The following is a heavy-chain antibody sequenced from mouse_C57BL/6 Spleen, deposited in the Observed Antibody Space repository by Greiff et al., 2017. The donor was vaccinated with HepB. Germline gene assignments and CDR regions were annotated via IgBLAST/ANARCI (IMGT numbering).Heavy chain of an antibody. CDR1: GYTFTSYW. V-gene: IGHV1-64*01. Sequence: VQLQQPGAEPVKPGASVKLSCKASGYTFTSYWMHWVKQRPGQGLEWIGMIHPNSGSTNYNEKFKSKATLTVDKSSSTAYMQLSSLTSEDSAVYYCANDFAYWGQGTLVTVSA. D-gene: IGHD2-12*01. CDR2: IHPNSGST. J-gene: IGHJ3*01. CDR3: ANDFAY.